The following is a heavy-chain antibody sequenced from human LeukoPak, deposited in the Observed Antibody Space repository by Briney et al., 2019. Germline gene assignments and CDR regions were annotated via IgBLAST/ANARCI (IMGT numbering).Heavy chain of an antibody. Sequence: SETLSLTCTVSGDSITSSSHYWGWIRQPPGKRLEWIGSLHHTGRNYSNAALKSRVTISMDTAKSQFSLKLNSVTAADSGVYYCVAEMTASAAFDIRGQGTMVAVSS. D-gene: IGHD2-21*02. V-gene: IGHV4-39*01. CDR2: LHHTGRN. CDR3: VAEMTASAAFDI. CDR1: GDSITSSSHY. J-gene: IGHJ3*02.